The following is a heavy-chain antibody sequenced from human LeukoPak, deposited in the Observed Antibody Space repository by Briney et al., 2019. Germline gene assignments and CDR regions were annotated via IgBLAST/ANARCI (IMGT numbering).Heavy chain of an antibody. CDR2: ISGSGGST. V-gene: IGHV3-23*01. CDR3: AKESGRDLWFGELLFYDY. CDR1: GFTFSSYA. D-gene: IGHD3-10*01. Sequence: GGSLRLSCAASGFTFSSYAMSWVRQAPGKGLEWVSAISGSGGSTYYADSVKGRFTISRDSSKNTLYLQMNSLRAEDTAVYYCAKESGRDLWFGELLFYDYWGQGTLVTVSS. J-gene: IGHJ4*02.